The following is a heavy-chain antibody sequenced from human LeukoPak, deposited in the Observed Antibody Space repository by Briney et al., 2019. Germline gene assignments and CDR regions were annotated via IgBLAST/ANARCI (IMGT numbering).Heavy chain of an antibody. Sequence: SETLSLTCTLSGGSISSYYWSWLRHPPGKALEWLGYIYYSGSTNYNPSLKSRVTISVDTSKNQCSLKLSSVTAADTAVYYCARHDASSLPFAYGGQGTLVTVSS. CDR2: IYYSGST. CDR3: ARHDASSLPFAY. V-gene: IGHV4-59*08. CDR1: GGSISSYY. D-gene: IGHD2-2*01. J-gene: IGHJ4*02.